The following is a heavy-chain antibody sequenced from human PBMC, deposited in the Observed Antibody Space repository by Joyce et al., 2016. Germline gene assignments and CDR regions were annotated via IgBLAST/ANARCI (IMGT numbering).Heavy chain of an antibody. V-gene: IGHV4-30-4*01. Sequence: QVQLQESGPGLVKPSQTLSLTCTVSGGSISSGDYYWSWVRQSPGKGLEWIGYLYFSESPHRNTALKSRLTISADTSKNQFSLKVRSVTAADTAVYYCARGNGDFWSGYYNYFDYWGQGILVTVSS. CDR2: LYFSESP. J-gene: IGHJ4*02. CDR3: ARGNGDFWSGYYNYFDY. CDR1: GGSISSGDYY. D-gene: IGHD3-3*01.